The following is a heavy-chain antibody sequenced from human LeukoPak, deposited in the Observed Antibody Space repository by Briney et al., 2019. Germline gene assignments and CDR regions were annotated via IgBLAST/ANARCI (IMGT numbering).Heavy chain of an antibody. D-gene: IGHD3-9*01. CDR1: GYTFTTYG. Sequence: ASVKVSCKASGYTFTTYGISWVRQAPGQGLECMGWINPYNGNTNYAQKLQGRVTMTTDTSTSTAYMELRSLRSDDTAVYYCARVNLSYYDILTGSVGWFDPWGQGTLVTVSS. CDR2: INPYNGNT. J-gene: IGHJ5*02. CDR3: ARVNLSYYDILTGSVGWFDP. V-gene: IGHV1-18*01.